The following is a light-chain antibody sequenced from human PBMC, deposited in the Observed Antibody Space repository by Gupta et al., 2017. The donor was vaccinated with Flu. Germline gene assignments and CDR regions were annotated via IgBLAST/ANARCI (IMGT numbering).Light chain of an antibody. Sequence: IAISCTGTSTDIVADKYVSWYQQTPGNAPQLLIYDVTNRPSGVSTRFSGTKAGATTSSTTSGLQDEDDADYYCTSATSSTTWVFGGGTRRTVL. V-gene: IGLV2-14*01. CDR1: STDIVADKY. CDR3: TSATSSTTWV. CDR2: DVT. J-gene: IGLJ2*01.